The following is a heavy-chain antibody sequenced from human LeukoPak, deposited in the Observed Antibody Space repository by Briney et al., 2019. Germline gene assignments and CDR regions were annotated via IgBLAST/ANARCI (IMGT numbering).Heavy chain of an antibody. V-gene: IGHV1-69*04. Sequence: SVKVSCKASGGTFSSYANSWVRQAPGQGLEWMGRIIPILGIANYAQKFQGRVTITADKSTSTAYMELSSLRSEDTAVYYCARGVLGFPPNYDDYWGQGTLVTVSS. CDR2: IIPILGIA. CDR1: GGTFSSYA. CDR3: ARGVLGFPPNYDDY. D-gene: IGHD3-22*01. J-gene: IGHJ4*02.